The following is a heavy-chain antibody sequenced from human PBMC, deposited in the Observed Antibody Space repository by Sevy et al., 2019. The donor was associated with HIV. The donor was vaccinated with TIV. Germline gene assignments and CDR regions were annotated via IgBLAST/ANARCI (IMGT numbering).Heavy chain of an antibody. CDR3: ARGLGYCSGGSCYGDAFDI. CDR2: IYYSGST. CDR1: GGSISSYY. V-gene: IGHV4-59*01. J-gene: IGHJ3*02. D-gene: IGHD2-15*01. Sequence: SETLSLTFTVSGGSISSYYWSWIRQPPGKGLEWIGYIYYSGSTNYNPSLKSRVTISVDTSKNQFSLKLSSVTAADTAVYYCARGLGYCSGGSCYGDAFDIWGQGTMVTISS.